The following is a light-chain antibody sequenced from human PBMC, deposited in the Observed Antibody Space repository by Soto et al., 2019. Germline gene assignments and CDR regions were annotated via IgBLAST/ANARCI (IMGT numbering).Light chain of an antibody. Sequence: DIQMTQSPTSLSASVGDRVTITCRASQGIRNYVAWYQQKPGKAPKLLIYAASTLQSGVPSRFSGSGSGTEFTLPLHSLQPEDVATYSCQKYSSVPVFGPGTKVEIK. CDR3: QKYSSVPV. J-gene: IGKJ3*01. CDR2: AAS. V-gene: IGKV1-27*01. CDR1: QGIRNY.